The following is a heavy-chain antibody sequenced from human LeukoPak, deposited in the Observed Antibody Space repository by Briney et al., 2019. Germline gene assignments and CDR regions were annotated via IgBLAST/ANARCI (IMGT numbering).Heavy chain of an antibody. J-gene: IGHJ4*02. D-gene: IGHD5-12*01. CDR3: ARHGDYDYYFDY. V-gene: IGHV3-20*04. Sequence: GRSLRLSCAASGFTFDSYAVSWVRQAPGKGLEWVSGINWSGGTTTYADSVKGRFTISRDNAKNSLYLQVNSLRVEDTALYYCARHGDYDYYFDYWGQGTLVTVSS. CDR1: GFTFDSYA. CDR2: INWSGGTT.